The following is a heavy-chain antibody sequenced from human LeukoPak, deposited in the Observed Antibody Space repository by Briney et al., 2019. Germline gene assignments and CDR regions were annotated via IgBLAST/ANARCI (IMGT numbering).Heavy chain of an antibody. D-gene: IGHD3-9*01. V-gene: IGHV4-59*01. CDR1: GGSINTYY. CDR3: ARGFDDYDVLLGYEY. Sequence: PSETLSLTCTVSGGSINTYYWGWIRQTPGKGMEWIGYIYSRGSTNYNPSPKSRVTISVDTSKNQFSLKLTSLTAADTAVYYCARGFDDYDVLLGYEYWGQGILVTVSS. CDR2: IYSRGST. J-gene: IGHJ4*02.